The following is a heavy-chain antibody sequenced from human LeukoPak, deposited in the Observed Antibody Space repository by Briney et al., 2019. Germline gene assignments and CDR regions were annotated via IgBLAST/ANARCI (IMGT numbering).Heavy chain of an antibody. J-gene: IGHJ3*02. CDR3: AREGITGTLGAFDI. Sequence: GGSLRLSCAASGFIFSDYYMSWIRQAPGKGLEWVSYISSSGSTIYYADSVKGRFTISRDNAKNSLYLQMNSLRAEDTAVYYCAREGITGTLGAFDIWGQGTMVTVSS. CDR1: GFIFSDYY. D-gene: IGHD1-20*01. CDR2: ISSSGSTI. V-gene: IGHV3-11*01.